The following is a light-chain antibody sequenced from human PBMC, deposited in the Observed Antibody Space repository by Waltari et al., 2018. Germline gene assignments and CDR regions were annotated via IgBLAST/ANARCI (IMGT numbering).Light chain of an antibody. V-gene: IGKV3-20*01. J-gene: IGKJ1*01. CDR1: QSVGRY. CDR3: QMYVRLPVT. CDR2: DAS. Sequence: GRARQSVGRYLAWYKQQHGQAPRLLIYDASTRATGIPDRFSGGGSGTDFSLTISRLEPEDFAVYYCQMYVRLPVTFGQGTKVEI.